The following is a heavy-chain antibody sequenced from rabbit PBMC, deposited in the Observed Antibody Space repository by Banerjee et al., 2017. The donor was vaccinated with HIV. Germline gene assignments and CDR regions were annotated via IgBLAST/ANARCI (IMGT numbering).Heavy chain of an antibody. CDR1: GFSFSSGYD. CDR2: INTSSGNT. D-gene: IGHD8-1*01. V-gene: IGHV1S40*01. J-gene: IGHJ3*01. CDR3: AKTGNTYSLKL. Sequence: GASLTLTCTASGFSFSSGYDMSWVRQAPGKGLEWIACINTSSGNTVYATWAKGRFTISKASWTTVTLQMTSLTAADTATYFRAKTGNTYSLKLWGQGTLVTVS.